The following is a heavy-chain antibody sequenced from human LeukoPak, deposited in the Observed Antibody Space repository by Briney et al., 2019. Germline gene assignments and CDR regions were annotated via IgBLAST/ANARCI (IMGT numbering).Heavy chain of an antibody. CDR2: INPSGGST. D-gene: IGHD3-10*01. Sequence: ASVKVSCKASGYTFTSYYMHWVRQAPGQGLEWMGIINPSGGSTSYAQKFQGRVTMTRDMSTSTVYMELSSLRSEDTAVYYCARFITMVRGVYNWFDPWGQGTLVTVSS. V-gene: IGHV1-46*01. J-gene: IGHJ5*02. CDR3: ARFITMVRGVYNWFDP. CDR1: GYTFTSYY.